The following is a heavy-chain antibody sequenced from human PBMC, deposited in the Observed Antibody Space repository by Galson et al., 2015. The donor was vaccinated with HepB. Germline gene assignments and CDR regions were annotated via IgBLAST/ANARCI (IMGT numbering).Heavy chain of an antibody. CDR2: ISSSSSYI. V-gene: IGHV3-21*01. Sequence: SLRLSCAASGFTFSSYSMNWVRQAPGKGLEWVSSISSSSSYIYYADSVKGRFTIPRDNAKNSLYLQMNSLRAEDTAVYYCARDGGLYYDILTGHFDYWGQGTLVTVSS. J-gene: IGHJ4*02. D-gene: IGHD3-9*01. CDR3: ARDGGLYYDILTGHFDY. CDR1: GFTFSSYS.